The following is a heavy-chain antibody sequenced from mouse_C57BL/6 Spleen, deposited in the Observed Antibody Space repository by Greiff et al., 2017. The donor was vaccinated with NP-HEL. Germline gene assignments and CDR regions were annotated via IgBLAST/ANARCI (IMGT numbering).Heavy chain of an antibody. J-gene: IGHJ3*01. CDR1: GYTFTSYW. Sequence: QVQLQQPGAELVRPGSSVKLSCKASGYTFTSYWMHWVKQRPIQGLEWIGNIDPSDSETHYNQKFKDKATLTVDKSSSTAYLQLSSLTSEDSAVYYCARENYCYDVGGVAYWGQGTLVTVSA. CDR3: ARENYCYDVGGVAY. V-gene: IGHV1-52*01. CDR2: IDPSDSET. D-gene: IGHD2-12*01.